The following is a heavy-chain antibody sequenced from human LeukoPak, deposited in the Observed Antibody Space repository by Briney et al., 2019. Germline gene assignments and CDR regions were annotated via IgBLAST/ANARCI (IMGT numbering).Heavy chain of an antibody. V-gene: IGHV3-23*01. CDR1: GFTFSSYA. CDR3: TKDSRFTYGMDV. J-gene: IGHJ6*02. Sequence: GGSLRLSCAASGFTFSSYAMSWVRQAPGKGLEWVSAISGSGGSTYYADSVKGRFTISRDNSKNTLYLQMNSLRAEDTAVYYCTKDSRFTYGMDVWGQGTTVTVSS. D-gene: IGHD6-13*01. CDR2: ISGSGGST.